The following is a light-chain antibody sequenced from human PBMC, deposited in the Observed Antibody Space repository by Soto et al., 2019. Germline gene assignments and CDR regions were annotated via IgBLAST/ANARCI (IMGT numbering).Light chain of an antibody. CDR1: QSVSSNY. CDR2: GAS. J-gene: IGKJ1*01. Sequence: EIVLTQSPGTLSLSPGERATLSCRASQSVSSNYLAWYQQKPGQAPRLLIYGASRRATGIPDRFSGIGSGTDFTLTISRLEPEDFAVYYCQQYVTSPAFGQGTKVEI. V-gene: IGKV3-20*01. CDR3: QQYVTSPA.